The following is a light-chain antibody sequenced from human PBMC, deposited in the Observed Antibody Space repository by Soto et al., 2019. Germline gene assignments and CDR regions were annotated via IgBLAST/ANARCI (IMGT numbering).Light chain of an antibody. V-gene: IGLV8-61*01. J-gene: IGLJ3*02. CDR2: STN. CDR1: SGSVSTNYY. CDR3: VLYMGSGLWV. Sequence: QTVVTQEPSFSVSPGGTVTLTCGFSSGSVSTNYYPTWYQQTPGLPPRTLIYSTNIRSSGVPDRFSGSILGNKAALAITGAQADDECDYYCVLYMGSGLWVFGGGTKVTVL.